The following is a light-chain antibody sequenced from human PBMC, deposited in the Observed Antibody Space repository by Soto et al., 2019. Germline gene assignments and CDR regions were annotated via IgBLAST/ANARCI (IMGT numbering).Light chain of an antibody. Sequence: QSALTQPASVSGSPGQSITISCTGTRSDVGGYNFVSWYQQHPGKAPKLMIYDVSTRPSGVSNRFSGSKSGNTASLTISGLQAEDEADYYCSSYSSSSTGVFGTGTKLTLL. CDR2: DVS. CDR1: RSDVGGYNF. J-gene: IGLJ1*01. V-gene: IGLV2-14*01. CDR3: SSYSSSSTGV.